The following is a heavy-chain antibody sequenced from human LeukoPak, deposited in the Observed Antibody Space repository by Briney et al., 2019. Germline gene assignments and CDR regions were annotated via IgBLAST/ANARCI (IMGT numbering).Heavy chain of an antibody. CDR2: IIPIFGTT. CDR3: ARVVGLTGYSSSWYSGYYYYMDV. J-gene: IGHJ6*03. Sequence: ASVKVSCKASGCTFSSYAISWVRQAPGQGLEWMGGIIPIFGTTNYAQKFQDRVTITADKSTSTAYMELSSLRSEDTAVYYCARVVGLTGYSSSWYSGYYYYMDVWGKGTTVTVSS. V-gene: IGHV1-69*06. CDR1: GCTFSSYA. D-gene: IGHD6-13*01.